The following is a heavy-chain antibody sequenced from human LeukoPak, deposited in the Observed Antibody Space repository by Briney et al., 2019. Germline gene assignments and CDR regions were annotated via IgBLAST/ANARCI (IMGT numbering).Heavy chain of an antibody. J-gene: IGHJ4*02. Sequence: GGSLRLSCSASGFTFSTYTMHWVRQAPGKGLEYVSTISSVGSTYYADSVEGRFTISRDNSKNTLYLQMSSLRPEDTAVYYCVKDTSYCSGGSCSFTYSFDYWGQGTLVTVSS. CDR1: GFTFSTYT. V-gene: IGHV3-64D*09. CDR3: VKDTSYCSGGSCSFTYSFDY. CDR2: ISSVGST. D-gene: IGHD2-15*01.